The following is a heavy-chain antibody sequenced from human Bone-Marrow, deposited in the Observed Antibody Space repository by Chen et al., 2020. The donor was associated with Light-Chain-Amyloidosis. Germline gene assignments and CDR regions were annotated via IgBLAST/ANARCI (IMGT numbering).Heavy chain of an antibody. CDR3: VRDNDKQEAIPGT. V-gene: IGHV1-18*04. J-gene: IGHJ4*02. CDR2: IRFYNGHT. Sequence: QVQLVQSGAEVKKPGASVKVSCKASGDSFSMYGIAWVRQAPGQGLEWMGWIRFYNGHTNYAQKFQGRVTVTIDKSITTAYMELRSLTSDDTAIYYCVRDNDKQEAIPGTWGQGTLVTVSS. CDR1: GDSFSMYG. D-gene: IGHD1-7*01.